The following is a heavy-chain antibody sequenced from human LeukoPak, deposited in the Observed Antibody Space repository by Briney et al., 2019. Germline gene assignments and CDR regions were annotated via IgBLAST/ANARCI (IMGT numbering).Heavy chain of an antibody. CDR3: ARAGATPDSYSSSSDTYYFDY. CDR2: ISYDGSNK. D-gene: IGHD6-13*01. CDR1: GFTFSSYA. Sequence: SGRSLRLSCAASGFTFSSYAMHWVRQAPGKGLEWVAVISYDGSNKYYADSVKGRFTISRDNSKNTLYLQMNSLRAEDTAVYYCARAGATPDSYSSSSDTYYFDYWGQGTLVTVSS. J-gene: IGHJ4*02. V-gene: IGHV3-30-3*01.